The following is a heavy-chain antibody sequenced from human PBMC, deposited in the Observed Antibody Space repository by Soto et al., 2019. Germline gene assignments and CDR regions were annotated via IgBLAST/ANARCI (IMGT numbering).Heavy chain of an antibody. Sequence: PSETLSLTCAVYGGSFSGYYWSWIRQPPGRGLEWIGEINHSGSTNYNPSLKSRVTISVDTSKNQFSLKLSSVTAADTAVYYCARGVRSGYYMVYFDYWGQGTQVTVSS. CDR1: GGSFSGYY. D-gene: IGHD3-22*01. CDR2: INHSGST. V-gene: IGHV4-34*01. CDR3: ARGVRSGYYMVYFDY. J-gene: IGHJ4*02.